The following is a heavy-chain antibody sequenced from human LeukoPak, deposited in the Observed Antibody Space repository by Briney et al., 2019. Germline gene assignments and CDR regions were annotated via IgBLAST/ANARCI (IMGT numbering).Heavy chain of an antibody. J-gene: IGHJ4*02. V-gene: IGHV4-59*01. CDR1: GGSISSYY. D-gene: IGHD3-22*01. Sequence: SETLSLTCTVSGGSISSYYWSWIRQPPGKGLEWIGYIYYSGSTNYNPSLKSRVTISVDTSKNQFSLKLSSVTAADTAVYYCARATEPYYDSSSGIDYWGQGTLVTVSS. CDR3: ARATEPYYDSSSGIDY. CDR2: IYYSGST.